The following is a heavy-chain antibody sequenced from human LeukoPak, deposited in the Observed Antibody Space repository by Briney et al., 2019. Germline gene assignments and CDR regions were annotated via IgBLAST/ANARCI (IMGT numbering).Heavy chain of an antibody. CDR1: GGSISSSSYY. V-gene: IGHV4-39*07. CDR2: IYYSGST. CDR3: ARDQGLYYGSGSLLDY. D-gene: IGHD3-10*01. Sequence: SETLSLTCTVSGGSISSSSYYWGWIRQPPGKGLEWIGSIYYSGSTYYNPSLKSRVTISVDTSKNQFSLKLSSVTAADTAVYYCARDQGLYYGSGSLLDYWGQGTLVTVSS. J-gene: IGHJ4*02.